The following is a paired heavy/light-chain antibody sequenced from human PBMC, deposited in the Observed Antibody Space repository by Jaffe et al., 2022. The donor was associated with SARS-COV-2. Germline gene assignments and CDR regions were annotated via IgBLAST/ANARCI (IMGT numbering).Light chain of an antibody. V-gene: IGKV2-30*02. Sequence: DVVMTQSPLSLPVTLGQAASISCRSSQSLVHSDGNTYLNWFQQRPGQSPRRLIYKVSNRDSGVPDRFSGSGSGTDFTLEISRVEAEDVGVYYCMQGTYWPRTFGQGTKLEI. CDR3: MQGTYWPRT. J-gene: IGKJ2*01. CDR1: QSLVHSDGNTY. CDR2: KVS.
Heavy chain of an antibody. V-gene: IGHV3-48*02. CDR2: ISNTGDTI. D-gene: IGHD3-16*01. J-gene: IGHJ4*02. CDR3: ARVINFDL. CDR1: GFTFSNYN. Sequence: EAQLVESGGGLVETGGSLRVSCTASGFTFSNYNMNWVRQAPGKGLECVAYISNTGDTIYYADSVKGRFTISRDNAKNSLSLQMNSLRDEDTAIYYCARVINFDLWGQGTLVTVSS.